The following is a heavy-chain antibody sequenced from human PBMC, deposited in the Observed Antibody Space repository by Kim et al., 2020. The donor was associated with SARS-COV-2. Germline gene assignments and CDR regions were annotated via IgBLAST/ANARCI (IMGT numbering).Heavy chain of an antibody. CDR3: ARGNTETIDY. J-gene: IGHJ4*02. CDR2: INPDSGVT. Sequence: ASVKVSCKTSGYTFTTRYLHWVRQAPGHGLEWMGRINPDSGVTDYAQRFQGRVTMTRDKSISTVYVELSSLRSDDTVVYYCARGNTETIDYWGQGTLVTVSS. CDR1: GYTFTTRY. V-gene: IGHV1-2*05.